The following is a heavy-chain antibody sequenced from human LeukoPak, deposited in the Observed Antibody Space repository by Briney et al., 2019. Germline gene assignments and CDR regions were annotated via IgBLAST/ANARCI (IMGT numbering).Heavy chain of an antibody. CDR2: INHSGST. J-gene: IGHJ5*02. D-gene: IGHD2-2*01. CDR1: GGSFSGYY. Sequence: SETLSLTCAVYGGSFSGYYWSWIRQPPGKGLEWIGEINHSGSTNYNPSLKSRVTISVDTSKNQFSLKLSSVTAADSAVYYCATGGPGYCSSTSCHPFAGWFDPWGQGTLVTVSS. V-gene: IGHV4-34*01. CDR3: ATGGPGYCSSTSCHPFAGWFDP.